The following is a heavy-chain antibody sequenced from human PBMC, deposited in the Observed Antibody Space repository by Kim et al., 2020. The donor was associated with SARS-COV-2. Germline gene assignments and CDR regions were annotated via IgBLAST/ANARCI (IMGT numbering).Heavy chain of an antibody. CDR1: GASISGGTYY. D-gene: IGHD2-15*01. J-gene: IGHJ4*02. V-gene: IGHV4-39*01. Sequence: SETLSLTCTVSGASISGGTYYWGWIRKAPGKGLEWIGSMHYSGSTYYNPSLKSRVTISVDTSKNQLSLKLSSVTAADTAVYYCARHSSSGDSSTKRALDYWGRGTLVTVSS. CDR3: ARHSSSGDSSTKRALDY. CDR2: MHYSGST.